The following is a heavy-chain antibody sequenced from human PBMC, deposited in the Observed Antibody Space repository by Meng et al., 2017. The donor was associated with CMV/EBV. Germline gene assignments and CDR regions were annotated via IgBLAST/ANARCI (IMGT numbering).Heavy chain of an antibody. CDR3: ARGSECYA. D-gene: IGHD3-16*01. CDR1: GFTVSSNY. CDR2: IYSGGST. Sequence: GGSLRLSCAASGFTVSSNYMSWVRQAPGKGLEWVLVIYSGGSTYYADSVKGRFTISRDNSKITRYLHMNSLRAEDTAVYYCARGSECYAWGQGTLVTVSS. J-gene: IGHJ4*02. V-gene: IGHV3-53*01.